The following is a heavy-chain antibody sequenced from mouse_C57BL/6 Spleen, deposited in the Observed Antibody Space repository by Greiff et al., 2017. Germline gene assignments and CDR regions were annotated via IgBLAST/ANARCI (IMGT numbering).Heavy chain of an antibody. Sequence: EVQLVESGPGLVKPSQSLSLTCSVTGYSITSGYYWNWIRQFPGNKLEWMGYISYDGSNNYNPSLKNRISITRDTSKNQFFLKLNSVTTEDTATYYCARTAYYGSSYAMDYWGQGTSVTVSS. J-gene: IGHJ4*01. V-gene: IGHV3-6*01. CDR3: ARTAYYGSSYAMDY. D-gene: IGHD1-1*01. CDR2: ISYDGSN. CDR1: GYSITSGYY.